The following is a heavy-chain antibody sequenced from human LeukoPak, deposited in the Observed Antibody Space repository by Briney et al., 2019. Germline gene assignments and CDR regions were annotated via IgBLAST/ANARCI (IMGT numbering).Heavy chain of an antibody. CDR3: AKDGYSYGRDAFDI. J-gene: IGHJ3*02. CDR2: ITYDGAFDGGKT. D-gene: IGHD5-18*01. V-gene: IGHV3-30*07. Sequence: PGGSLRLSCEASGLSLSNYPMHWVRQAPGKGLEWITLITYDGAFDGGKTYYADSVKGRFTVSRDKSKNTLFLQMNSLRAEDTALYYCAKDGYSYGRDAFDIWGQGTMVTVSS. CDR1: GLSLSNYP.